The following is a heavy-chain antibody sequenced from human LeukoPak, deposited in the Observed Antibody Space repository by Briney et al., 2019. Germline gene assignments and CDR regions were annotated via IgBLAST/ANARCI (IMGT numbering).Heavy chain of an antibody. D-gene: IGHD2-2*01. CDR3: ARRVVVPAAMVRDFYYYMDV. J-gene: IGHJ6*03. CDR1: GGSFRGYY. Sequence: SETLSLTCDVYGGSFRGYYWSWIRQPPGKGLEWIGEINHSGNTNYNPSLKSRVTMSVDTSKNQFSLKLSSVTAADTAFYYCARRVVVPAAMVRDFYYYMDVWGKGTMVAVS. V-gene: IGHV4-34*01. CDR2: INHSGNT.